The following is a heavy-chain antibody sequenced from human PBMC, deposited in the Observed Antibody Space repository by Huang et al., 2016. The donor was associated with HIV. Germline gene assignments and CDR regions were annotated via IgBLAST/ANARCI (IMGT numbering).Heavy chain of an antibody. CDR2: ISYDGSYQ. CDR3: AKDREDSAYQLDY. J-gene: IGHJ4*02. D-gene: IGHD5-12*01. Sequence: QLQLVESGGGVVQPGRSLRLSCAASGFTFSNYGVHWVRQAPGKGLEWGAAISYDGSYQDYSDSGKGRFTISRDDSQNTLYLQMSSLRAEDTAVYFCAKDREDSAYQLDYWGQGTRVTVSS. V-gene: IGHV3-30*18. CDR1: GFTFSNYG.